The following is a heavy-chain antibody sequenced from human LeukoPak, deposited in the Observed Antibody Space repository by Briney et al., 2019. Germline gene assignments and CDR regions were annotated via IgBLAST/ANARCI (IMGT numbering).Heavy chain of an antibody. CDR1: GGSISRGDYY. J-gene: IGHJ4*02. CDR3: ARDLPALVPVY. D-gene: IGHD5-18*01. CDR2: IYYSGST. Sequence: SDTLSLTCTVSGGSISRGDYYWSWIRQPPGKGLEWIGYIYYSGSTYYNPTLKSQVTISVDTSNNQFSLKMRFLTAADTAVYYCARDLPALVPVYWGQGTLVTVSS. V-gene: IGHV4-30-4*02.